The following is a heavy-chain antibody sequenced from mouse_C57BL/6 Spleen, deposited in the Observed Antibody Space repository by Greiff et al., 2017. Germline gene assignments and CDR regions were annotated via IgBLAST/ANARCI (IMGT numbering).Heavy chain of an antibody. D-gene: IGHD2-3*01. CDR1: GFTFSSYA. CDR2: ISDGGSYT. J-gene: IGHJ2*01. CDR3: ARGCDGYYPFFDY. V-gene: IGHV5-4*01. Sequence: EVQGVESGGGLVKPGGSLKLSCAASGFTFSSYAMSWVRQTPEKRLEWVATISDGGSYTYYPDNVKGRFTISRDNAKNNLYLQMSHLKSEDTAMYYCARGCDGYYPFFDYWGQGTTLTVSS.